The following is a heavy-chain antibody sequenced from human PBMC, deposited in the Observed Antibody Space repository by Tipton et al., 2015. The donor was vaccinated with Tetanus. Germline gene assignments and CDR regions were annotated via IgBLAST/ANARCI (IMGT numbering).Heavy chain of an antibody. Sequence: TLSLTCTVSGGSMSTYYWSWIRQPPGKGLEWIGYVYYTGSTDYNPSLKSRVTISVDTSKSQFSLRLNSVTAADTAVYYCARGWSECSSWSCSPFDSWGQGTLVTVSS. CDR1: GGSMSTYY. J-gene: IGHJ4*02. CDR3: ARGWSECSSWSCSPFDS. D-gene: IGHD1-26*01. CDR2: VYYTGST. V-gene: IGHV4-59*12.